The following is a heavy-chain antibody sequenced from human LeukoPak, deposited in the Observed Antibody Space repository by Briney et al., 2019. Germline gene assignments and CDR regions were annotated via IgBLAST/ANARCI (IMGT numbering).Heavy chain of an antibody. CDR3: AKDLYDSSGYYVGSQFNWFDP. J-gene: IGHJ5*02. Sequence: GGSLRLSCAASGFTFSSYAMSWVRQAPGKGLEWVSAISGSGGSTYYADSVKGRFTISRDNSKNTLYLQMNSLRAEDTAVYYCAKDLYDSSGYYVGSQFNWFDPWGQGTLVTVSS. D-gene: IGHD3-22*01. CDR1: GFTFSSYA. CDR2: ISGSGGST. V-gene: IGHV3-23*01.